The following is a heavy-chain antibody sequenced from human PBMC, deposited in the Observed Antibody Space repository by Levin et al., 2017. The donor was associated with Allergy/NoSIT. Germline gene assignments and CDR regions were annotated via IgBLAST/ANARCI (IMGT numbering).Heavy chain of an antibody. Sequence: GESLKISCSASGFTFSSYTMHWVRQAPGKGLEYVSAITSNGGGTYYADSVKGRFTISRDNSKNTVSLQMSSLRAEDTAVYYCVKGRAAAGRFDYWGQGTLVTVSS. J-gene: IGHJ4*02. D-gene: IGHD6-13*01. V-gene: IGHV3-64D*06. CDR1: GFTFSSYT. CDR2: ITSNGGGT. CDR3: VKGRAAAGRFDY.